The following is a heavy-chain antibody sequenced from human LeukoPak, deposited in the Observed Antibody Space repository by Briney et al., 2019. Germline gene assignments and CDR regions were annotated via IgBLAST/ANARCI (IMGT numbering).Heavy chain of an antibody. J-gene: IGHJ2*01. CDR2: IYYSGST. CDR1: GGSISSSSYY. D-gene: IGHD6-13*01. V-gene: IGHV4-39*07. Sequence: PSETLSLTCTVSGGSISSSSYYWGWIRQPPGKGLEWIGSIYYSGSTYYNPSLKSRVTISVDTSKKQFSLKLSSVTAADTAVYYCARVSSSWYQDWYFDLWGRGTVVTVSS. CDR3: ARVSSSWYQDWYFDL.